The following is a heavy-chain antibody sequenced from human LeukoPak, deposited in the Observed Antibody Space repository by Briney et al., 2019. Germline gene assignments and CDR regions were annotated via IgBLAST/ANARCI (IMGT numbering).Heavy chain of an antibody. D-gene: IGHD2-2*01. J-gene: IGHJ4*02. V-gene: IGHV3-7*05. CDR3: ARADSTAWFDY. CDR1: GFSLNSYW. CDR2: IKQDGSEK. Sequence: GGSLRLSCAASGFSLNSYWMSWVRQAPGKGLEWVANIKQDGSEKYYLDSVKSRFTISRDNAKNSLYLQMNSLRAEDTAVYYCARADSTAWFDYWGQGTHVTVSS.